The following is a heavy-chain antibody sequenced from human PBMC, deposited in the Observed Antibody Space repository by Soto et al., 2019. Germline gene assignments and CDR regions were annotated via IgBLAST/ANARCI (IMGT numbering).Heavy chain of an antibody. CDR3: ARASPVVTDV. J-gene: IGHJ6*02. V-gene: IGHV4-30-4*01. CDR1: GGSISSGDYY. D-gene: IGHD5-18*01. Sequence: QVQLQESGPGLVKPSQTLSLTCTVSGGSISSGDYYWSWIRQPPGKGLEWIGYIYYSGSTYYNPSLXSXLXTXXDTSKDQFSLKLSSVTAADTAVYYCARASPVVTDVWGQGTTVTVSS. CDR2: IYYSGST.